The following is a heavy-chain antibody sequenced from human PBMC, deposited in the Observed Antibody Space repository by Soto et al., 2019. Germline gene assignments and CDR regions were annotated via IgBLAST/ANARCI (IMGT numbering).Heavy chain of an antibody. D-gene: IGHD3-22*01. CDR1: GFTFRNYG. CDR3: AKDSSGYPGGYFDY. Sequence: PGGSLRLSCAASGFTFRNYGMNWVRQAPGKGLEWVSAISGSGGSTYYADSVKGRFTISRDNSKNTLYLQMNSLRAEDTAVYYCAKDSSGYPGGYFDYWGQGTLVTVSS. CDR2: ISGSGGST. V-gene: IGHV3-23*01. J-gene: IGHJ4*02.